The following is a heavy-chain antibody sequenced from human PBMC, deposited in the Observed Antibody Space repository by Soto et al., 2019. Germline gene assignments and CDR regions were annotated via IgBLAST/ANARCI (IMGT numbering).Heavy chain of an antibody. J-gene: IGHJ4*02. CDR3: ATRGIIDYGDYG. V-gene: IGHV3-23*01. Sequence: EVQLLESGGGLVQPGGSLRLSCAASGFTFSSYAMSCVRQAPGKGLEWVSAISGSGGSTYYADSVKGRFTISRDNSKNTLYLQMNSLRAEDTAVYYCATRGIIDYGDYGWGQGTLVTVSS. CDR1: GFTFSSYA. D-gene: IGHD4-17*01. CDR2: ISGSGGST.